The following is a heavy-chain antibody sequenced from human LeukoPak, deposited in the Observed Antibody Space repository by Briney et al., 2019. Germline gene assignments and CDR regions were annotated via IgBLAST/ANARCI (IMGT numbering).Heavy chain of an antibody. D-gene: IGHD3-10*01. Sequence: ASVKVSCKASGYTFTSYDINWVRQATGQGLEWMGWMNPNSGNTGYAQKFQGRVTITRNTSISTAYMELSSLRSEDTAVYYCARDGRGGGWFDPWGQGTLVTVSS. V-gene: IGHV1-8*03. CDR2: MNPNSGNT. CDR1: GYTFTSYD. CDR3: ARDGRGGGWFDP. J-gene: IGHJ5*02.